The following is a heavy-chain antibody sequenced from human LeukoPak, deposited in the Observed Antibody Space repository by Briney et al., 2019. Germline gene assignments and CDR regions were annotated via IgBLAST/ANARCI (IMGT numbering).Heavy chain of an antibody. J-gene: IGHJ4*02. D-gene: IGHD1-26*01. CDR1: GGSISSYY. CDR3: ARRWGWELPDY. Sequence: SETLSLTCTVSGGSISSYYWSWIRQPPGKGLEWIGYIYYSGSTNYNPSLKSRVTISVDTSKNQFSLKLSSVTAADTAVYYCARRWGWELPDYWGQGTLVTVSS. V-gene: IGHV4-59*08. CDR2: IYYSGST.